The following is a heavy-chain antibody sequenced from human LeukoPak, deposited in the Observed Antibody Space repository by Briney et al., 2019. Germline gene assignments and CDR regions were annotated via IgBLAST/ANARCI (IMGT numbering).Heavy chain of an antibody. CDR2: INSDGSST. D-gene: IGHD2-8*01. CDR1: GFTFSSYW. Sequence: GGSLRLSCAASGFTFSSYWMHWVRQAPGKGLVWVSRINSDGSSTSYADSVKGRFTISRDNAKNTLYLQMNSLRAEHTAVYYCARVGYCTNGVCFYYFDYWGQGTMVTVSS. V-gene: IGHV3-74*01. CDR3: ARVGYCTNGVCFYYFDY. J-gene: IGHJ4*02.